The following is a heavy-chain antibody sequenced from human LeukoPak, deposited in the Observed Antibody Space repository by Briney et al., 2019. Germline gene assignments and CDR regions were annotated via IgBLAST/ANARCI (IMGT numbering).Heavy chain of an antibody. J-gene: IGHJ4*02. CDR1: GGSISSSSYY. CDR3: ARRQGLGPTGSFDY. Sequence: SETLSLTCTVSGGSISSSSYYWGWIRQPPGKGLEWIGSIYYSGSTYYNPSLKSRVTISVDTSKNQFSLKLSSVTAADTAVYYCARRQGLGPTGSFDYWGQGTLVTVSS. V-gene: IGHV4-39*01. CDR2: IYYSGST. D-gene: IGHD6-6*01.